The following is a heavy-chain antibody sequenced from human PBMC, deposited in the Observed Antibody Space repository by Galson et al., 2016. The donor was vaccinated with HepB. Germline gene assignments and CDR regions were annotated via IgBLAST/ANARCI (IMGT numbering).Heavy chain of an antibody. D-gene: IGHD6-13*01. CDR3: ARAGSAGHPYRTPYGLDG. Sequence: SVKVSCKASGYTFTTYGVNWVRQAPGQGLEWMGWINTESGDPMYAQGSTGRFVLSLDTSVSTAYLEISNLRSEDTAVYYCARAGSAGHPYRTPYGLDGWGQGTTVTVSS. CDR1: GYTFTTYG. V-gene: IGHV7-4-1*02. J-gene: IGHJ6*02. CDR2: INTESGDP.